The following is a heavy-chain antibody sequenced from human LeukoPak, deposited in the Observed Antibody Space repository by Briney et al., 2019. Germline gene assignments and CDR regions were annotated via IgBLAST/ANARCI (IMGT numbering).Heavy chain of an antibody. J-gene: IGHJ5*01. CDR1: GFTFSSYW. V-gene: IGHV3-74*01. CDR3: ARSSGHFDS. CDR2: INNDGSST. Sequence: GSLRHSCAASGFTFSSYWMHWVRQAPGKGLVWVSRINNDGSSTNYADSVKGRFTISRDNAKNTLYLQMDSLTADDTAVYYCARSSGHFDSWGQGTLVTVSS.